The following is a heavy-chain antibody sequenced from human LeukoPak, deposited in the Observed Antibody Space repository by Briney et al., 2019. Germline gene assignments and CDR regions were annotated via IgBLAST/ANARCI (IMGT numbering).Heavy chain of an antibody. CDR1: GFTFSSYW. D-gene: IGHD1-1*01. Sequence: GGSLRLSCAASGFTFSSYWMHWVRQAPGKGLVWVSRISSDGSSTTYADSVKGRFTISGDNAKNLLSLQMDSLRVEDTAIYYCARDPRTVQIWGQGTLVTVSS. J-gene: IGHJ4*02. CDR3: ARDPRTVQI. V-gene: IGHV3-74*01. CDR2: ISSDGSST.